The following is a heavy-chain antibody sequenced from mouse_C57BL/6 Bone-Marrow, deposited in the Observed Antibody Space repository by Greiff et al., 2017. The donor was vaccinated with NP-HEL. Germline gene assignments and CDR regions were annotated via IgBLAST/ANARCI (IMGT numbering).Heavy chain of an antibody. Sequence: QVQLQQSGAELVKPGASVKISCKASGYAFSSYWMNWVKQRPGKGLEWIGQIYPGDGDTNYNGKFKGKATLTADKSSSTAYMQLSSLTSEDSAVYFWASYYDGSFYFSLWGKGATHTVSS. CDR2: IYPGDGDT. J-gene: IGHJ2*01. V-gene: IGHV1-80*01. CDR1: GYAFSSYW. CDR3: ASYYDGSFYFSL. D-gene: IGHD1-1*01.